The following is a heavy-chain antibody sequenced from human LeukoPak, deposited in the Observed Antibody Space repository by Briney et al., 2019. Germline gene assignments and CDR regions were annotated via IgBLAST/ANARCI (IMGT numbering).Heavy chain of an antibody. D-gene: IGHD6-19*01. J-gene: IGHJ4*02. CDR2: TYYRSKWYN. Sequence: SQTLSLTCAIPGDSVSSNSAAWNWIRQSPSRGLEWLGRTYYRSKWYNDYAVSVKSRITIIPDTSKNQFSLQLNSVTPEDTALYYCARAGGEQWLGSYFDYWGQGTLVTVSS. CDR3: ARAGGEQWLGSYFDY. CDR1: GDSVSSNSAA. V-gene: IGHV6-1*01.